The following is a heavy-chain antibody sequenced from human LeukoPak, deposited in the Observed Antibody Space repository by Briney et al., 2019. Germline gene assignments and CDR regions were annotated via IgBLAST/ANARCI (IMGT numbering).Heavy chain of an antibody. D-gene: IGHD1-26*01. J-gene: IGHJ4*02. V-gene: IGHV1-2*02. CDR3: ARGSIVGATFDYFDY. CDR2: IKPNSGGT. Sequence: ASVKVSCKASGYTFTVYYIHWVRQAPGQGLEWMGWIKPNSGGTNYAQKFQGRVTMTRDTSISTAYMELSRLRSDDTAVYYCARGSIVGATFDYFDYWGQGTLVTVSS. CDR1: GYTFTVYY.